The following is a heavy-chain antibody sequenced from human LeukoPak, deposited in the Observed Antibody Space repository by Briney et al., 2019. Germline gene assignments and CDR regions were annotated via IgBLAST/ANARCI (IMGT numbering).Heavy chain of an antibody. CDR2: IYCSGST. V-gene: IGHV4-39*01. Sequence: PSETLSLTCTVSGGSISSSSYYWGWIRQPPGKGLEWIGSIYCSGSTYYNPSLKSRVTISVDTSKNQFSLKLSSVTAADTAVYYCARGKVVVVVAAAASLNWFDPWGQGTLVTVSS. CDR1: GGSISSSSYY. CDR3: ARGKVVVVVAAAASLNWFDP. J-gene: IGHJ5*02. D-gene: IGHD2-15*01.